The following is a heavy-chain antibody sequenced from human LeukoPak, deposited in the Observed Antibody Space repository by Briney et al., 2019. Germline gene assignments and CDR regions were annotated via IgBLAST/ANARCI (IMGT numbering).Heavy chain of an antibody. D-gene: IGHD1-26*01. CDR2: IYGGGST. J-gene: IGHJ6*02. CDR1: GFTVSSNY. V-gene: IGHV3-53*01. Sequence: PGGSLRLSCAASGFTVSSNYMSWVRQAPGKGLEWVLVIYGGGSTYYADSVKGRFTISRDNSKNTLYLQMNSLRAEDTAVYYCARMPLVGATYRYYYYGMDVWGQGTTVTVSS. CDR3: ARMPLVGATYRYYYYGMDV.